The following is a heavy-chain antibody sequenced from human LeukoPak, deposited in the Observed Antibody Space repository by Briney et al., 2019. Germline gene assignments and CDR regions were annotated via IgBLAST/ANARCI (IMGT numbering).Heavy chain of an antibody. D-gene: IGHD2/OR15-2a*01. CDR3: ARDLSYFDY. CDR1: GFTFSSYG. J-gene: IGHJ4*02. V-gene: IGHV3-30*02. CDR2: IRYDGSNK. Sequence: GGSLRLSCAASGFTFSSYGMHWVRQAPGKGLEWVAFIRYDGSNKYYAESVRGRFTVSRGYSKNTLYLQMKSLRVEDTAFYYCARDLSYFDYWGQGTLVTVSS.